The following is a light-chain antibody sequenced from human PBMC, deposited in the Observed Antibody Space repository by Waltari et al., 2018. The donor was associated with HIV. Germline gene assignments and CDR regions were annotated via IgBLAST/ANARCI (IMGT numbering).Light chain of an antibody. CDR1: SSDVGGYNY. CDR2: EVS. V-gene: IGLV2-8*01. J-gene: IGLJ2*01. CDR3: SSYAGSNNFGV. Sequence: QSALTQPPSASGSPGQSVTISCTGTSSDVGGYNYVSWYQQHPGKAPKLMIYEVSQRPSGVPDRFSGSKSVNTASLTVSGLQAEDEADYYCSSYAGSNNFGVFGGGTKLTVL.